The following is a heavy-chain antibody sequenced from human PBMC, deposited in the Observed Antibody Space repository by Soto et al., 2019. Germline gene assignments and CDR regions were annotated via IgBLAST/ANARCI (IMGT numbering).Heavy chain of an antibody. V-gene: IGHV4-34*01. J-gene: IGHJ6*03. CDR2: INHSGST. CDR1: GESFSGYY. CDR3: ARFSRGKSLTGYYPTPLYYYYMDV. D-gene: IGHD3-9*01. Sequence: PSETLSLTCAVYGESFSGYYWSWIRQPPGKGLEWIGEINHSGSTNYNPSLKSRVTISVDTSKNQFSLKLSSVTAADTAVYYCARFSRGKSLTGYYPTPLYYYYMDVWGKGTTVTVSS.